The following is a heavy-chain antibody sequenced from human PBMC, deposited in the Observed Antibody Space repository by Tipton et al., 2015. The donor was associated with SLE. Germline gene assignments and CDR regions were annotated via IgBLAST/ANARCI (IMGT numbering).Heavy chain of an antibody. J-gene: IGHJ4*02. CDR3: ARGVVSSTGSDY. Sequence: TLSLTCTVSGGSISSSSYYWGWIRQPPGKGLEWIGEINHSGSTNYNPSLKSRVTISVDTSKNQFSLKLNSVTAADTAIYYCARGVVSSTGSDYWGQGTLVTVSS. D-gene: IGHD3-22*01. CDR1: GGSISSSSYY. CDR2: INHSGST. V-gene: IGHV4-39*07.